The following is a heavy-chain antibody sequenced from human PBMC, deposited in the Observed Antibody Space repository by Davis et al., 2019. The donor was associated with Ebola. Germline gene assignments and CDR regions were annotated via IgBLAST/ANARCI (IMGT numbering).Heavy chain of an antibody. CDR1: GFTFSSYA. V-gene: IGHV3-23*01. D-gene: IGHD6-6*01. J-gene: IGHJ4*02. CDR3: AKDAELVFDY. Sequence: GESLKISCAASGFTFSSYAMSWVRQAPGKGLEWVSAISGSGGSTYYADSVKGRFTISRDNSKNTLYLQMNSLRAEDTAVYYCAKDAELVFDYWGQGTLVTVSS. CDR2: ISGSGGST.